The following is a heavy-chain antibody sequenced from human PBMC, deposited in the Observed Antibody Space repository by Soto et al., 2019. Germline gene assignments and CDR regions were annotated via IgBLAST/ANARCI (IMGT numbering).Heavy chain of an antibody. CDR3: ARDLAPIVVVPAASYY. CDR1: GYTFTSYY. V-gene: IGHV1-46*01. Sequence: ASVKVSCKASGYTFTSYYMHWLRQSAGQGLEWMGIINPSGGSTSYAQKFQGRVTMTRDTSTSTVYMELSSLRPEDTAVYYCARDLAPIVVVPAASYYWGQGTLVTVSS. J-gene: IGHJ4*02. CDR2: INPSGGST. D-gene: IGHD2-2*01.